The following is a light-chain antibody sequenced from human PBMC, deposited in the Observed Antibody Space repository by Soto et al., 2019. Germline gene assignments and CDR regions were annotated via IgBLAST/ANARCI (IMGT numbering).Light chain of an antibody. CDR2: GAS. V-gene: IGKV3-15*01. Sequence: EIVMTQSPATLSVSPGERATLSCRASQSVSSKLAWYQQKPGQAPRLLIYGASTRATGIPARFRGSGSETEFTLTISSLQSEDFAVYYCQEYKYSKKFGQGTKVEIK. J-gene: IGKJ1*01. CDR3: QEYKYSKK. CDR1: QSVSSK.